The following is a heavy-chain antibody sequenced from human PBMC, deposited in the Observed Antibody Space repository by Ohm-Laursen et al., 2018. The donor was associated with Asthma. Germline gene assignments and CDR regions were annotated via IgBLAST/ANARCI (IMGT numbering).Heavy chain of an antibody. Sequence: SLRLSYTASGFTFSSYGMHWVRQAPGKGLEWVAVIWYDGSNKYYADSVKGRFTISRDNSKNTLYLQMNSLRAEDTAVYYCARELISLGYTIGALYYYYGMDVWGQGTTVTVSS. J-gene: IGHJ6*02. CDR2: IWYDGSNK. V-gene: IGHV3-33*01. CDR1: GFTFSSYG. CDR3: ARELISLGYTIGALYYYYGMDV. D-gene: IGHD5-24*01.